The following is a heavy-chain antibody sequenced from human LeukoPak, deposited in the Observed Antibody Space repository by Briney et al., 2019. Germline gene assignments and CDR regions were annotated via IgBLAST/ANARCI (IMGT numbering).Heavy chain of an antibody. J-gene: IGHJ5*02. V-gene: IGHV3-23*01. CDR1: GFTFSSYA. Sequence: GGSLRLSCAASGFTFSSYAMSWVRQAPGKGLEWVSTISGGGVTTYYADSVKGRLTISRDNSKNTVSLQMNSLRDDDTAVYFCARESSVAAVGRSWFDPWGQGTLVTVSS. D-gene: IGHD6-13*01. CDR3: ARESSVAAVGRSWFDP. CDR2: ISGGGVTT.